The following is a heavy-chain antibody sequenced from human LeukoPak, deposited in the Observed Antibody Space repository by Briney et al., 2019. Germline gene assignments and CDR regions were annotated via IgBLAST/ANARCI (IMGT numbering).Heavy chain of an antibody. D-gene: IGHD3-16*02. CDR3: ARAEDYVWGSYRTSFSFDY. CDR1: GFTFSSYS. Sequence: PGGSLRLSCAASGFTFSSYSMNWVRQAPGKGLEWVSSISSSSSYIYYADSVKGRFTISRDNAKNSLYLQMNSLRAEDTAVYYCARAEDYVWGSYRTSFSFDYWGQGTLVTVSS. CDR2: ISSSSSYI. J-gene: IGHJ4*02. V-gene: IGHV3-21*01.